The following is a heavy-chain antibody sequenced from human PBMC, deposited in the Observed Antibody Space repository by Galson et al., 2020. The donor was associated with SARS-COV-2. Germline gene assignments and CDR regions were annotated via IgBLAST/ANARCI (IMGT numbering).Heavy chain of an antibody. CDR1: GGSIDSSY. Sequence: SETLSLTCTVSGGSIDSSYWSWIRQPAGQGLEWIGHIWINGITNYNPSLKSRVTISMEASNNRFALRLTSVTATDTAIYYCARGGAGGIWEAAGRDWGQGILVTVSS. D-gene: IGHD6-13*01. V-gene: IGHV4-4*07. J-gene: IGHJ4*02. CDR2: IWINGIT. CDR3: ARGGAGGIWEAAGRD.